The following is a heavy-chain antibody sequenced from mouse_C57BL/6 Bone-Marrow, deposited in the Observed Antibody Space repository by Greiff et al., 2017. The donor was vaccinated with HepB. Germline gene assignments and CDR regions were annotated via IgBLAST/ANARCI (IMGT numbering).Heavy chain of an antibody. Sequence: EVQVVESEGGLVQPGSSMKLSCTASGFTFSDYYMAWVRQVPEKGLEWVANINYDGSSTYYLDSLKSRFIISRDNAKNILYLQMSSLKSEDTATYYCARDRDYYGSSSYAMDYWGQGTSVTVSS. J-gene: IGHJ4*01. D-gene: IGHD1-1*01. CDR2: INYDGSST. CDR3: ARDRDYYGSSSYAMDY. V-gene: IGHV5-16*01. CDR1: GFTFSDYY.